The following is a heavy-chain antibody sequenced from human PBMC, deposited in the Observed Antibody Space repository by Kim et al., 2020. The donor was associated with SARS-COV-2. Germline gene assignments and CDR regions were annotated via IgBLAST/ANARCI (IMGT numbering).Heavy chain of an antibody. V-gene: IGHV3-23*01. Sequence: GGSLRLSCAASGFTFSSYAMSLVRQAPGKGLEWVSSVTGTGSKTYYADSVRGRFTISRDNSKNALYVQMNSLRAEDTALYYCARQRGYDFDMWGQGTMVTVSS. J-gene: IGHJ3*02. CDR3: ARQRGYDFDM. CDR1: GFTFSSYA. D-gene: IGHD1-1*01. CDR2: VTGTGSKT.